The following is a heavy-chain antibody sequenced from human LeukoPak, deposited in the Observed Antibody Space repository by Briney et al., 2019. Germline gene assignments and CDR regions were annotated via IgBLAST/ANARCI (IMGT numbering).Heavy chain of an antibody. Sequence: GGSLRLSCAASGFTVSSNYMSWVRQAPGKGLEWVSVIYSGGSTCYADSVKGRFTISRDNSKNTLYLQMNSLRAEDTAVYYCARDLVQQLVQDYYYYGMDVWGQGTTVTVSS. J-gene: IGHJ6*02. D-gene: IGHD6-13*01. V-gene: IGHV3-53*01. CDR3: ARDLVQQLVQDYYYYGMDV. CDR1: GFTVSSNY. CDR2: IYSGGST.